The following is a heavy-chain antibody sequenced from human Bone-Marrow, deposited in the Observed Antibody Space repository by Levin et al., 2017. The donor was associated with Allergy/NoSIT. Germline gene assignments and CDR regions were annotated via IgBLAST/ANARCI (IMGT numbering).Heavy chain of an antibody. CDR1: DYSISSGYY. CDR2: IHASGST. J-gene: IGHJ5*01. CDR3: ARTGTTYWFDS. D-gene: IGHD1-1*01. V-gene: IGHV4-38-2*01. Sequence: PSETLSLTCAVSDYSISSGYYWGWIRQPPGKGLEWIGSIHASGSTYYNPSLKSRVTISVDTSKNQFSLKVNSVTAADTAVYYCARTGTTYWFDSWGQGTLVTVSS.